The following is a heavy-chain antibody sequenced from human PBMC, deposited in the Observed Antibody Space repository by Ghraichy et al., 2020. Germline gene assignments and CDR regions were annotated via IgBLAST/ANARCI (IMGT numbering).Heavy chain of an antibody. V-gene: IGHV3-23*01. CDR3: AKDRATVLIRGSFDP. CDR2: ISGNGSST. D-gene: IGHD3-10*01. CDR1: GFTFSIYA. J-gene: IGHJ5*02. Sequence: LSLTCAASGFTFSIYAMSWVRQAPGKGLEWVSGISGNGSSTYYADSVKGRFTISRDNSKNTVFLQMNSLRAEDTAVYYCAKDRATVLIRGSFDPWGQGTLVTVSS.